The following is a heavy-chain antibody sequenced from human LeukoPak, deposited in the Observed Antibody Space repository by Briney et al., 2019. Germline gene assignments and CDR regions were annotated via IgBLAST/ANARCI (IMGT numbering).Heavy chain of an antibody. D-gene: IGHD4-17*01. Sequence: SETLSLTCTVSGGSISSYYWSWIRQPPAKGLEWIGYIYYSGSTNYNPSLKSRVTISVDTSKNQFFLKLSSVTAADTAVYYCARDSSYGDDPSFDYWGQGTLVTVSS. CDR1: GGSISSYY. CDR2: IYYSGST. CDR3: ARDSSYGDDPSFDY. J-gene: IGHJ4*02. V-gene: IGHV4-59*01.